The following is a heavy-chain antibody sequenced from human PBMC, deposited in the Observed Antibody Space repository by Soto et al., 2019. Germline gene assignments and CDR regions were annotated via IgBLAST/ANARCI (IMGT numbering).Heavy chain of an antibody. CDR1: GGSISSSSYY. V-gene: IGHV4-39*01. J-gene: IGHJ5*02. D-gene: IGHD3-10*01. Sequence: PSETLSLTCTASGGSISSSSYYWGWIRQPPGKGLEWIGSIYYSGSTYYNPSLKSRVTISVDTSKNQFSLKLSSVTAADTAVYYCARQRKVLLWLKNWFDPWGQGTLVTVSS. CDR3: ARQRKVLLWLKNWFDP. CDR2: IYYSGST.